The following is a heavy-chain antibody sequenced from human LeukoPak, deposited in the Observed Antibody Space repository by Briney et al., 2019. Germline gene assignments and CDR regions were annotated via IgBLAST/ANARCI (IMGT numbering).Heavy chain of an antibody. CDR1: GFTVSSNY. Sequence: GGSLRLTCAASGFTVSSNYMSWVRQAPGKGLEWVSLIYTGGSTYSADSVKGRFTISRDNSKNTLYLQMNSLRPEDTAVYYCGSGKPSGWSYWGQGTLVTVSS. CDR3: GSGKPSGWSY. D-gene: IGHD6-19*01. J-gene: IGHJ4*02. V-gene: IGHV3-53*05. CDR2: IYTGGST.